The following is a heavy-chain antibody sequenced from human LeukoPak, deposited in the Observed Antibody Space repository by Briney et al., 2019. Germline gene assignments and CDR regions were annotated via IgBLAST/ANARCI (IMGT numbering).Heavy chain of an antibody. CDR1: GYSISSGYY. D-gene: IGHD5-24*01. Sequence: SETLSLTCTVSGYSISSGYYWGWIRQPPGKGLEWIGGIYHSGSTNYNPSLKSRVTISVDTSKNQFPLKLSSVTAADTAVYYCARGEGWLQQFDYWGQGTLVTVSS. CDR3: ARGEGWLQQFDY. CDR2: IYHSGST. V-gene: IGHV4-38-2*02. J-gene: IGHJ4*02.